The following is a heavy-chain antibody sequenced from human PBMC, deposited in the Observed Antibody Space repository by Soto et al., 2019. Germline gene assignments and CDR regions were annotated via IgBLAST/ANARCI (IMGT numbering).Heavy chain of an antibody. V-gene: IGHV4-61*01. CDR2: IYYSGST. CDR1: GGSVSSGSYY. J-gene: IGHJ6*02. CDR3: ARGPRAPPPHDYGMDV. Sequence: SETLSLTCTVSGGSVSSGSYYWSWIRQPPGKGLEWIGYIYYSGSTNYNPSLKSRVTISVDTSKNQFSLKLSSVTAADTAVYYCARGPRAPPPHDYGMDVWGQGTTVTVSS.